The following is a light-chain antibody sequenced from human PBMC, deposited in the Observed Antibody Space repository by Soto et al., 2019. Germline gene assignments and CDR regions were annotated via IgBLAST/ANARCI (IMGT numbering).Light chain of an antibody. CDR2: GAS. V-gene: IGKV3-20*01. CDR3: QQYGTLIT. J-gene: IGKJ5*01. CDR1: QSVSSAS. Sequence: EVVMTQSPATLSVSPGERATLSCRASQSVSSASLAWYLQKPGQAPRLLVYGASLRATGIPDRFSGSGSGTDFTLTISRLEAEDSAVYYCQQYGTLITFGQGTRLEIK.